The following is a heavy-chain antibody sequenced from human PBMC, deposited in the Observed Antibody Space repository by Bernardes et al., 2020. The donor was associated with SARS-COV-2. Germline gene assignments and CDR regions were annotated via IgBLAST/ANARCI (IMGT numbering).Heavy chain of an antibody. Sequence: ARGLSRATTVYTFNAYYMSWIRHAPVQGQEWVCYMCTIITYTYYAASGQGRFSIPRDNARNSPFLQMNSMSAMDTAVYYCAGVVILEPPDSSGWDYWRQGTLGTVSS. V-gene: IGHV3-11*06. D-gene: IGHD6-19*01. CDR3: AGVVILEPPDSSGWDY. J-gene: IGHJ4*01. CDR1: VYTFNAYY. CDR2: MCTIITYT.